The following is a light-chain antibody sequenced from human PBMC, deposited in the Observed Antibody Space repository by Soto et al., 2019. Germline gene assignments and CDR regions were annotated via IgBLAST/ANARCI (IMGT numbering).Light chain of an antibody. CDR1: RSDIGGYKY. V-gene: IGLV2-14*01. J-gene: IGLJ3*02. CDR3: SSHTTSNTWV. Sequence: QSALTQPASVSGSPGQSITISCTGTRSDIGGYKYVSWYQQYPGKAPKLMIYEVSNRPSGVSNRFSGSKSGNTASLTISGIQAEDEADYYCSSHTTSNTWVFGGGTKLTVL. CDR2: EVS.